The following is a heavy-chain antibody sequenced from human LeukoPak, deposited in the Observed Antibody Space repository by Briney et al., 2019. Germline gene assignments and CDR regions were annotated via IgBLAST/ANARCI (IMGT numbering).Heavy chain of an antibody. CDR2: IRSKAYGGTT. Sequence: GWSLRLSCTASGFTFGDYAMSWVRQAPGKGLEWVGFIRSKAYGGTTEYAASVKGRFTISRDDSKSIAYLQMNSLKTEDTAVYYCTRDTYSGSYYPFYFDYWGQGTLVTVSS. J-gene: IGHJ4*02. D-gene: IGHD1-26*01. CDR3: TRDTYSGSYYPFYFDY. V-gene: IGHV3-49*04. CDR1: GFTFGDYA.